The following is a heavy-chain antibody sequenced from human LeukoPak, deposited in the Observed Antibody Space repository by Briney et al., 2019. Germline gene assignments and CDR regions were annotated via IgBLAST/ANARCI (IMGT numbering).Heavy chain of an antibody. CDR1: GYTFTSYD. CDR3: ARGPVVVVAKPYNWFDP. D-gene: IGHD2-21*01. CDR2: INPNSGNT. V-gene: IGHV1-8*03. J-gene: IGHJ5*02. Sequence: ASVKVSXKASGYTFTSYDINWVRQATGQGLEWMGWINPNSGNTGYAQKFQGRVTITRNTSISTAYMELSSLRSEDTAAYYCARGPVVVVAKPYNWFDPWGQGTLVTVSS.